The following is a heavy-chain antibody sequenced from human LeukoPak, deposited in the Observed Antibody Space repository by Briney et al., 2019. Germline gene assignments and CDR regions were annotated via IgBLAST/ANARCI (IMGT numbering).Heavy chain of an antibody. CDR1: GFTFSSYA. V-gene: IGHV3-64*01. CDR3: ARGGPFQWELLVY. J-gene: IGHJ4*02. D-gene: IGHD1-26*01. Sequence: GGSLRLSCAASGFTFSSYAMHWVRQAPGKGLEYVSVISSNGGSTYYANSVKGRFTISRDNSKNTLYLQMGSPRAEDMAVYYCARGGPFQWELLVYWGQGTLVTVSS. CDR2: ISSNGGST.